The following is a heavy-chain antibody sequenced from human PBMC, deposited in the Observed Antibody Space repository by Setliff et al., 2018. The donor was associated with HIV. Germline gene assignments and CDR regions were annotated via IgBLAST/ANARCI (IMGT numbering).Heavy chain of an antibody. CDR1: GASISSSSHH. CDR3: ARIVRWELVATSTFFYYYMDV. D-gene: IGHD1-26*01. CDR2: IYYTGST. V-gene: IGHV4-39*01. Sequence: TSETLSLTCTVSGASISSSSHHWAWIRQPPGKGLEYIGNIYYTGSTHHNPSLESRVATSVDTSKNQFPLKLSSVTAADTAVYYCARIVRWELVATSTFFYYYMDVWGKGTTVTVS. J-gene: IGHJ6*03.